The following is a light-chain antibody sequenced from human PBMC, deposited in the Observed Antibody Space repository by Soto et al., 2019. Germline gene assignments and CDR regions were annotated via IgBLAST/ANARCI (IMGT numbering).Light chain of an antibody. CDR3: QQYGSSPIT. CDR2: GAS. V-gene: IGKV3-20*01. J-gene: IGKJ4*01. CDR1: QSVSNSY. Sequence: EIVLTQSPGTLSLSPGERATLSCRASQSVSNSYLAWYQQKPGQAPRLLIYGASSRATGTPDRFSGSGSGTDFTLTISRLEPEDFAPYYCQQYGSSPITFGGGTKVEIK.